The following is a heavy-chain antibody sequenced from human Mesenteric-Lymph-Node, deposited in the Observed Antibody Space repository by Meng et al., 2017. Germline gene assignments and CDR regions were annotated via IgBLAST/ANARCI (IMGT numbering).Heavy chain of an antibody. Sequence: EVQLVVSGGGLVNPGGSLRLSCAASGFTFSSYSMNWVRQAPGKGLEWVSYISSNSYYISYADSVKGRFTISRDNAKNSVYLQMNSLRAEDTAVYYCAEGSGSYAVAYWGQGTLVTVSS. J-gene: IGHJ4*02. CDR3: AEGSGSYAVAY. V-gene: IGHV3-21*01. CDR2: ISSNSYYI. D-gene: IGHD1-26*01. CDR1: GFTFSSYS.